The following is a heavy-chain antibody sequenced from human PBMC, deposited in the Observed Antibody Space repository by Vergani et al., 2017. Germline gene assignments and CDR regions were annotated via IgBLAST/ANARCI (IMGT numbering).Heavy chain of an antibody. Sequence: QVQLQQWGAGLLKPSETLSLTCAVYGGSFSGYYWSWIHQPPGKGLEWIGEINHSGSTNYNPSLKSRVTISVDTSKNQFSLKLSSVTAADTAVYYCARARYDYVWGSYRYLNYFDYWGQGTLVTVSS. CDR2: INHSGST. CDR3: ARARYDYVWGSYRYLNYFDY. CDR1: GGSFSGYY. V-gene: IGHV4-34*01. J-gene: IGHJ4*02. D-gene: IGHD3-16*02.